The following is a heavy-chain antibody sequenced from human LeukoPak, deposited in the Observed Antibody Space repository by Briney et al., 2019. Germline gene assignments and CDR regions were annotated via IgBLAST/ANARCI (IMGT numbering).Heavy chain of an antibody. V-gene: IGHV3-30*18. CDR3: AKDRDYGDYEFDY. J-gene: IGHJ4*02. Sequence: GGSLRLSCAASGFTFSNYWMHWVRQAPGKGLEWVGVISYDGSNKYYADSVKGRFTISRDNSKNTLYLQMNSLRAEDTAVYYCAKDRDYGDYEFDYWGQGTLVTVSS. CDR1: GFTFSNYW. D-gene: IGHD4-17*01. CDR2: ISYDGSNK.